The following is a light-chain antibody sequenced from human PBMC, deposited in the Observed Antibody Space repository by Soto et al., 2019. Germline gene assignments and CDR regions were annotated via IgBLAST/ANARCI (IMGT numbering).Light chain of an antibody. V-gene: IGLV2-8*01. CDR3: GSFASSNTWV. Sequence: QSVLTQPPSASGSPGQSVTISCTGTSSDVGANNYVSWYQQHAGKAPKLVIYEVTKRPSGVPDRFSGSKSANTASLTVSGLQAEDEADYYCGSFASSNTWVFGGGTKLTVL. CDR1: SSDVGANNY. CDR2: EVT. J-gene: IGLJ3*02.